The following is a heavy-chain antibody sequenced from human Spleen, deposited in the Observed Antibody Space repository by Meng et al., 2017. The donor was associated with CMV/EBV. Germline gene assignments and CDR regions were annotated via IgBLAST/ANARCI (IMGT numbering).Heavy chain of an antibody. J-gene: IGHJ6*02. V-gene: IGHV1-2*02. CDR1: GYTFAGYY. CDR2: INPDSGAS. CDR3: ARDVRFLGRSYGMDV. D-gene: IGHD3-3*01. Sequence: ASVKVCKASGYTFAGYYIHWVRQAPGQGLEWMGWINPDSGASAYAQHFPGRVTMTWDTSISTVYMALSRLISGDTAVYYCARDVRFLGRSYGMDVWGQGTTVTVSS.